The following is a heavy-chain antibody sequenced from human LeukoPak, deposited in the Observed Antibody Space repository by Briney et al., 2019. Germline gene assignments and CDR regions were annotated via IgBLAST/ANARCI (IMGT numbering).Heavy chain of an antibody. D-gene: IGHD5-24*01. J-gene: IGHJ4*02. Sequence: GGSLRLSCAASGFTFSSYGMHWVRQAPGKGLEWVSSISSSSSYIYYADSVKGRFTISRDNAKNSLYLQMNSLRAEGTAVYYCARDLSGSGDGYNDFDYWGQGTLVTVSS. CDR1: GFTFSSYG. CDR3: ARDLSGSGDGYNDFDY. V-gene: IGHV3-21*01. CDR2: ISSSSSYI.